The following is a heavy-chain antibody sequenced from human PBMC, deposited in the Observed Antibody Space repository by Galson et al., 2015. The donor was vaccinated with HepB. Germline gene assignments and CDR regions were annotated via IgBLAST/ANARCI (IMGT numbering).Heavy chain of an antibody. CDR2: IYTSGST. D-gene: IGHD6-19*01. CDR1: GGSISSGSYY. V-gene: IGHV4-61*02. Sequence: TLSLTCTVSGGSISSGSYYWSWIRQPAGKGLEWIGRIYTSGSTNYNPSLKSRVTMSVDTSKNQFSLKLSSVTAADTAVYYCARDSLQWLVRSADVRAFDIWGQGTMVTVSS. J-gene: IGHJ3*02. CDR3: ARDSLQWLVRSADVRAFDI.